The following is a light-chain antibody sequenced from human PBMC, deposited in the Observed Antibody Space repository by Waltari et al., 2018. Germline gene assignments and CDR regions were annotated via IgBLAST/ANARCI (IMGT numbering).Light chain of an antibody. CDR1: QSINTW. CDR2: KAS. V-gene: IGKV1-5*03. J-gene: IGKJ3*01. CDR3: QQYHNLPFT. Sequence: DIQMTQSPSTLSASVGDRVTITCRASQSINTWLAWYQQKPGKAPKVLIYKASKLESGVPSKFSGRGSGTEFTLTISSLQPDDFAIYYCQQYHNLPFTFGPGTKVDVK.